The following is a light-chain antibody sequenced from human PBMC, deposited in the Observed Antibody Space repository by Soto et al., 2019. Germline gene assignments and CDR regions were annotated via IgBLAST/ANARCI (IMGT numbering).Light chain of an antibody. CDR1: QDISNY. CDR3: QQANSFPLT. CDR2: DAS. J-gene: IGKJ4*01. Sequence: DIQMTQSTSSLSASVGDRVTITCQASQDISNYLNWYQQKPGKAPKLLIYDASNLETGVPSRFSGSGSGTDFTFTISSLQPEDIATYYCQQANSFPLTFGGGTQVEIK. V-gene: IGKV1-33*01.